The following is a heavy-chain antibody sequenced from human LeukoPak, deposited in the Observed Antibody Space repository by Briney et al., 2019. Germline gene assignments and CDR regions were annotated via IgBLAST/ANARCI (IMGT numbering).Heavy chain of an antibody. CDR2: IEVGGDRA. V-gene: IGHV3-23*01. CDR1: GFTFSNYA. Sequence: GGSLRLSCAASGFTFSNYAMSWVRQAPGKGLEWVSAIEVGGDRAYHADSVKGRFTISRDNSKNSLYLQMNSLRAEDTAVYYCARLNYNWFDPWGQGTLVTVSS. CDR3: ARLNYNWFDP. D-gene: IGHD4/OR15-4a*01. J-gene: IGHJ5*02.